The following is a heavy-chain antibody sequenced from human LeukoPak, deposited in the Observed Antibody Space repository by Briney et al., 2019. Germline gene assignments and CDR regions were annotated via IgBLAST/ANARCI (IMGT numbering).Heavy chain of an antibody. V-gene: IGHV3-30*03. J-gene: IGHJ4*02. CDR1: GFTFSSYN. CDR3: ARGERSSWYQYFDY. D-gene: IGHD6-13*01. CDR2: ISYDGSNK. Sequence: GGSLRLSCAASGFTFSSYNMNWVRQAPGKGLEWVAVISYDGSNKYYADSVKGRFTVSRDNSKNTLYLQMNSLRAEDTAVYYCARGERSSWYQYFDYWGQGTLVTVSS.